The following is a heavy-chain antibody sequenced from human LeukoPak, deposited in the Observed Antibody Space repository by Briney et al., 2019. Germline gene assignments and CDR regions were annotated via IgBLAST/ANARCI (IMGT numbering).Heavy chain of an antibody. CDR3: AKDEARIVGTSSSFDI. CDR1: GFTFSTYA. Sequence: GGSLRLSCAASGFTFSTYAMHWVRQAPGKGLDWVAAVWYDGSNKSYADPVKGRFTISRDNSRNTLYLQMNSLRAEDTALYYCAKDEARIVGTSSSFDIWGQGTMVTVSS. J-gene: IGHJ3*02. V-gene: IGHV3-33*06. D-gene: IGHD1-26*01. CDR2: VWYDGSNK.